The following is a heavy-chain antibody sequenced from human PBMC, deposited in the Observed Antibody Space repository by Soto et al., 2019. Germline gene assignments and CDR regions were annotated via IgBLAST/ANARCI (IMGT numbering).Heavy chain of an antibody. D-gene: IGHD3-10*01. V-gene: IGHV5-51*01. CDR3: ASTYESGSYCLSV. Sequence: PGESLKISCNGSGYSFTSYWIGWVRQMPGKGLEWMGIIYPGDSNTRYSPSFQGQVTFSADKSISTAYLQWSSLKASDTAIYYCASTYESGSYCLSVWGQGTLVTVYS. CDR2: IYPGDSNT. CDR1: GYSFTSYW. J-gene: IGHJ4*02.